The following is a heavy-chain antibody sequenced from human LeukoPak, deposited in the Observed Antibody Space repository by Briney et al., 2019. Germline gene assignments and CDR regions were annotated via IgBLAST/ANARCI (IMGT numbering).Heavy chain of an antibody. V-gene: IGHV3-21*01. CDR2: ISSSSSYI. CDR1: GVTFSSSW. J-gene: IGHJ3*02. Sequence: GGSLRLSCAASGVTFSSSWMNWVRQAPGKGLEWVSSISSSSSYIYYADSVKGRFTISRDNAKNSLYLQMNSLRAEDTAVYYCARDPSNYDYVWGSYRYGDAFDIWGQGTMVTVSS. D-gene: IGHD3-16*02. CDR3: ARDPSNYDYVWGSYRYGDAFDI.